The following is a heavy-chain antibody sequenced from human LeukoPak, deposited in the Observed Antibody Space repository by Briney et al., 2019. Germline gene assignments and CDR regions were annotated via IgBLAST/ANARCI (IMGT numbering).Heavy chain of an antibody. CDR3: ARAHGEGCSGTSCYTVGWFDP. V-gene: IGHV1-2*02. D-gene: IGHD2-2*02. J-gene: IGHJ5*02. Sequence: ASVKVSCKASGYTFTGYYMHWVRQAPGQGLEWMGWINPNSGGTNYAQKFQGRVTMTRGTSISTAYMELSRLRSDDTAVYYCARAHGEGCSGTSCYTVGWFDPWGQGTLVTVSS. CDR2: INPNSGGT. CDR1: GYTFTGYY.